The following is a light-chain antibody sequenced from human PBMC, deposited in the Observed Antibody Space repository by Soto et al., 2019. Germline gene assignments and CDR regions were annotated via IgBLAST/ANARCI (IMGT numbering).Light chain of an antibody. CDR2: DAS. J-gene: IGKJ4*01. V-gene: IGKV3-11*01. Sequence: DIVLTQSPATLSLSPGERATLSCRASQSVSSYLAWYQQKPGQAPRLLIYDASNRATGIPARFSGSGSGTDFTLTISSLETEDFAVYYCQQRSNWLTFGGGTKVEIE. CDR1: QSVSSY. CDR3: QQRSNWLT.